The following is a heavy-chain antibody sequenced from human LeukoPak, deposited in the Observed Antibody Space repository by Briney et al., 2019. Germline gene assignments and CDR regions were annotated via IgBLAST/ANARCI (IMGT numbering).Heavy chain of an antibody. CDR3: AREPGIAVAGAHYGMDV. D-gene: IGHD6-19*01. V-gene: IGHV4-4*02. J-gene: IGHJ6*04. CDR2: IYHSGST. CDR1: GGSISSSNW. Sequence: SETLSLTCAVSGGSISSSNWWSWVRQHPGKGLEWIGEIYHSGSTNYNPSLKSRVTISVDKSKNQFSLKLSSVTAADTAVYYCAREPGIAVAGAHYGMDVWGKGTTVTVSS.